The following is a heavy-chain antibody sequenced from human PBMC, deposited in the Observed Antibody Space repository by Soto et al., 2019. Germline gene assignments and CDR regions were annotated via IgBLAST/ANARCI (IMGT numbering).Heavy chain of an antibody. J-gene: IGHJ6*02. CDR3: AKDHYVVTTVNYYYGMDV. V-gene: IGHV3-30*18. D-gene: IGHD4-17*01. Sequence: GGSLRLSCAASGFTFSSYGMHWVRQAPGKGLEWVAVISYDGSNKYYADYVKDGFTISRDNYKNTLYLQINSLRAEDTAVYYCAKDHYVVTTVNYYYGMDVWGQGTTVTVSS. CDR2: ISYDGSNK. CDR1: GFTFSSYG.